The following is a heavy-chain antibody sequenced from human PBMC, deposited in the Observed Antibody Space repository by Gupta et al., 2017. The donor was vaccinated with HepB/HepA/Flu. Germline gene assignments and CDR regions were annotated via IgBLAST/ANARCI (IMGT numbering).Heavy chain of an antibody. V-gene: IGHV4-34*01. J-gene: IGHJ5*02. CDR2: INHSGST. D-gene: IGHD3-3*01. Sequence: QVQLQQWGAGLLKPSETLSLTCAVYGGSFSGYYWSWIRQPPGKGLEWIGEINHSGSTNYNPSLKSRVTISVDTSKNQFSLKLSSVTAADTAVYYCARGTLYYDFWSVSYLGTNWFDPWGQGTLVTVSS. CDR1: GGSFSGYY. CDR3: ARGTLYYDFWSVSYLGTNWFDP.